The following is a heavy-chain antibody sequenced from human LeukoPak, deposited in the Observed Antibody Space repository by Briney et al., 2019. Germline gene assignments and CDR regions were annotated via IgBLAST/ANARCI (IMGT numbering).Heavy chain of an antibody. CDR1: GGSISSYY. CDR2: IYNSGST. CDR3: ARVQRGYYGSGSYYNWFDP. V-gene: IGHV4-59*01. J-gene: IGHJ5*02. Sequence: SETLSLTCTVSGGSISSYYWSWIRQSPGKGLEWIGNIYNSGSTNYNPSLKSRVTISVDTSKNQFSLKLSSVTAADTAVYYCARVQRGYYGSGSYYNWFDPWGQGTLVTVSS. D-gene: IGHD3-10*01.